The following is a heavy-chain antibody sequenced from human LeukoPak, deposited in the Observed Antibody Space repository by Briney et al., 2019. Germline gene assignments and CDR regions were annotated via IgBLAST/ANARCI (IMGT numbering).Heavy chain of an antibody. V-gene: IGHV1-8*01. CDR2: MNTNSGNT. CDR1: GYTFTSYD. J-gene: IGHJ5*02. Sequence: GPSVKVSSTASGYTFTSYDINWVRQATGQGLEWVGWMNTNSGNTGYAQKFQGRVTMTRNTSISTAYMELSSLRSEDTAVYYCARGRITIFGVADNWFDPWGQGTLVTVSS. D-gene: IGHD3-3*01. CDR3: ARGRITIFGVADNWFDP.